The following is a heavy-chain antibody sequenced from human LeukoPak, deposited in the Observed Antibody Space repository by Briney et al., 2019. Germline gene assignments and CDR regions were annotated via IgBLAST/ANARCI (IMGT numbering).Heavy chain of an antibody. D-gene: IGHD3-10*01. V-gene: IGHV4-39*07. CDR2: MYHSGST. CDR1: GGSINSSPYY. Sequence: PSETLSLTCTVSGGSINSSPYYWGWIRQPPGKGLEWIGSMYHSGSTYYNPPLKSRVTISEDTSKNQFSLKLRSVTAADTAVYYCARGPRFGELLWHWFDPWGQGTLVTVSS. CDR3: ARGPRFGELLWHWFDP. J-gene: IGHJ5*02.